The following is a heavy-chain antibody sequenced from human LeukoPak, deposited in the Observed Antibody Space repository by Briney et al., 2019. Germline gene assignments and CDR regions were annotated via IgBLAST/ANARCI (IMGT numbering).Heavy chain of an antibody. CDR3: AKEQRGGYSYGFDY. CDR2: ISWNSGSI. Sequence: PGGSLRLSCAASGFTFDDYAMHWVRQAPGKGLEWVSGISWNSGSIGYADSVKGRFTISRDNSKNTLYLQMNSLRAEDTAVYYCAKEQRGGYSYGFDYWGQGTLVTVSS. V-gene: IGHV3-9*01. CDR1: GFTFDDYA. D-gene: IGHD5-18*01. J-gene: IGHJ4*02.